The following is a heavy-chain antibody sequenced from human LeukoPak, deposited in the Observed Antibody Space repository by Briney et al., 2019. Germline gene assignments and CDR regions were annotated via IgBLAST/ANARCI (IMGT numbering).Heavy chain of an antibody. CDR3: ARVVYGDYSYFQH. J-gene: IGHJ1*01. CDR2: ISSSSSYI. D-gene: IGHD4-17*01. CDR1: GFTFSSYR. V-gene: IGHV3-21*01. Sequence: GGSLRLSCASSGFTFSSYRMNWVRQAPGKGLEWVSSISSSSSYIYYADSVKGRFTISRDNAKNSLYLQMNSLRAEDTAVYYCARVVYGDYSYFQHWGQGTLVTVSS.